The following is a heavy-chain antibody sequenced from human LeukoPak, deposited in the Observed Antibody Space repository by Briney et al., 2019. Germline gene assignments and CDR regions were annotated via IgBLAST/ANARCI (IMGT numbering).Heavy chain of an antibody. CDR3: ARAVRSRPFPNDY. D-gene: IGHD1-26*01. Sequence: PGGSLRLSCAASGFTFSSYWTHWVRQAPGKGLVWVSRINSDGSSTSYADSVKGRFTISRDNAKNTLYLQMNSLRAEDTAVYYCARAVRSRPFPNDYWGQGTLVTVSS. J-gene: IGHJ4*02. V-gene: IGHV3-74*01. CDR1: GFTFSSYW. CDR2: INSDGSST.